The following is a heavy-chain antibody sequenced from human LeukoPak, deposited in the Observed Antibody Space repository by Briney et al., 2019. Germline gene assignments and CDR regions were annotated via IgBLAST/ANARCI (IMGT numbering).Heavy chain of an antibody. D-gene: IGHD6-19*01. Sequence: GGSLRLSCAASGFTLSSYWMSWVRQAPGKGLEWVANIKQDGSEKDYVDSVKGRFTISRDNAKNSLYLQMNSLRAEDTAVYYCAREQIAVAGTLDYWGQGTLVTVSS. J-gene: IGHJ4*02. CDR1: GFTLSSYW. V-gene: IGHV3-7*01. CDR2: IKQDGSEK. CDR3: AREQIAVAGTLDY.